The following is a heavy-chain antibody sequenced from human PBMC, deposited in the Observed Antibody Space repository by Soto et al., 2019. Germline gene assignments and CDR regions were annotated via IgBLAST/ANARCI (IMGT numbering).Heavy chain of an antibody. CDR3: GRKKCLGDGYYFDF. J-gene: IGHJ4*02. CDR1: GYTFNTYG. V-gene: IGHV1-18*01. CDR2: INTDSGNP. D-gene: IGHD2-21*02. Sequence: ASVKVSCKISGYTFNTYGINWVRQAPGQGLEWMGWINTDSGNPNYAQKFQGRVTLTRDTSTGTVYMEMRSLTSDDTAVYLCGRKKCLGDGYYFDFGGRGPPVTVPS.